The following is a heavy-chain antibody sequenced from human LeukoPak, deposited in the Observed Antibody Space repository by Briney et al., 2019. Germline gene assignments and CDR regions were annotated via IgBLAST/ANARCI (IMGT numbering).Heavy chain of an antibody. Sequence: SETLSLTCTVSGGSISSYYWSWIRQPAGKGLEWIGRIYTSGSTNYNPSLKSRVTMSVDTSKNQFSLKLSSVTAADTAVYYCARVQARDYSYYYYMDVWGKGTTVTVSS. CDR3: ARVQARDYSYYYYMDV. CDR1: GGSISSYY. J-gene: IGHJ6*03. CDR2: IYTSGST. V-gene: IGHV4-4*07. D-gene: IGHD3-10*01.